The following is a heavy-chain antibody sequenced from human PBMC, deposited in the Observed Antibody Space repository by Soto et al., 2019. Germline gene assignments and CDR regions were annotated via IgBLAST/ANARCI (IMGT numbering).Heavy chain of an antibody. J-gene: IGHJ6*02. CDR3: ARDDSYAMSVGYYYYYYGMDV. V-gene: IGHV1-18*01. CDR1: GYTFTSYG. CDR2: ISAYNGNT. Sequence: GASVKVSCKASGYTFTSYGISWVRQAPGQGLEWMGWISAYNGNTNYAQKLQGRVTMTTDTSTSTAYMELRSLRSDDTAVYYCARDDSYAMSVGYYYYYYGMDVWGQGTTVTVSS. D-gene: IGHD5-18*01.